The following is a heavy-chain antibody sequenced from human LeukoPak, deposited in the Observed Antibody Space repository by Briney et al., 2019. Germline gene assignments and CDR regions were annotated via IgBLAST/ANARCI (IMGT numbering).Heavy chain of an antibody. Sequence: SGTLSLTCAVSGGPFSGYFWSWIRQSLGKGLEWIGEIHNSGTTNYNPSLNSRVTISEDTSKNQFYLNLSSVTAADTAVYYCARRYYYNLGSFPFDFWGQGTLVTVSS. CDR1: GGPFSGYF. D-gene: IGHD3-10*01. CDR2: IHNSGTT. CDR3: ARRYYYNLGSFPFDF. J-gene: IGHJ4*02. V-gene: IGHV4-34*01.